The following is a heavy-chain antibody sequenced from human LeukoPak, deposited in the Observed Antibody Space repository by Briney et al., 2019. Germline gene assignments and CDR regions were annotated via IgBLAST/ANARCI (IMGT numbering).Heavy chain of an antibody. CDR1: GGSIGTYY. D-gene: IGHD6-19*01. CDR2: IYHSGDT. CDR3: ARLRGATVAHNWFDP. J-gene: IGHJ5*02. Sequence: SETLSLTCTVSGGSIGTYYWSWIRQPPGKGLEWIGYIYHSGDTKYNPSLKSRVTISVDTSKNQFSLRLRSVTAADTAVYYCARLRGATVAHNWFDPWGQGTLVTVSS. V-gene: IGHV4-59*12.